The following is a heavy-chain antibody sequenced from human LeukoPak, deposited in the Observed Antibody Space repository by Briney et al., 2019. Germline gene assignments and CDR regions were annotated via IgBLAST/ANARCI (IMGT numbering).Heavy chain of an antibody. V-gene: IGHV3-23*01. CDR1: GFTFSSYA. CDR3: ANQARRTGYYFDY. Sequence: PGGSLRLSCAASGFTFSSYAMSWVRRAPGKELEWVSSISSSGGSTYYADSVKGRFTVSRDNSKNTLYLQMSSLRAEDTAVYYCANQARRTGYYFDYWGQGTLVTVSS. CDR2: ISSSGGST. J-gene: IGHJ4*02.